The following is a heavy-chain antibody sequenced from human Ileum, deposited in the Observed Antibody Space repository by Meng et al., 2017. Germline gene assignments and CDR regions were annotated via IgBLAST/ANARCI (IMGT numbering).Heavy chain of an antibody. J-gene: IGHJ4*02. CDR3: ARGDFRVN. Sequence: GESLKISCVVSGFTLSDHHMDWVRQAPGKGLEWVARIRNKVAGHTTSYAASVEGRFTISRDDSKNSLYLQMNSLTSDDTAVYFCARGDFRVNWGQGTLVTVSS. CDR1: GFTLSDHH. D-gene: IGHD2/OR15-2a*01. V-gene: IGHV3-72*01. CDR2: IRNKVAGHTT.